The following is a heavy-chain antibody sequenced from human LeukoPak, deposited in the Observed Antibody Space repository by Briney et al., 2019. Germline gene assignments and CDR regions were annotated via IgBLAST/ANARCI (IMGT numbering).Heavy chain of an antibody. J-gene: IGHJ6*03. D-gene: IGHD3-22*01. CDR3: ARAAYYYDSSGYYAYYYYYYMDV. Sequence: SETLSLICAVSGGSISSYYWSWIRQPAGKGLEWIGRIYTSGSTNYNPSLKSRVTMSVDTSKNQFSLKLSSVTAADTAVYYCARAAYYYDSSGYYAYYYYYYMDVWGKGTTVTVSS. V-gene: IGHV4-4*07. CDR1: GGSISSYY. CDR2: IYTSGST.